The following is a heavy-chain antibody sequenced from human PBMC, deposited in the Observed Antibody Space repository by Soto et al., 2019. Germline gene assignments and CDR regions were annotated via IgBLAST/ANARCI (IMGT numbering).Heavy chain of an antibody. CDR2: ISWNSGRI. D-gene: IGHD1-1*01. V-gene: IGHV3-9*01. J-gene: IGHJ6*02. CDR1: GFTFDDYA. CDR3: AKDKATGTALTYYGMDV. Sequence: PGGSLRLSCAASGFTFDDYAMHWVQQAPGKGLEWVSGISWNSGRIAYADSVKGRFTISRDNAKNSLYLQMNSLRAEDTALYYCAKDKATGTALTYYGMDVWGQGTTVTVS.